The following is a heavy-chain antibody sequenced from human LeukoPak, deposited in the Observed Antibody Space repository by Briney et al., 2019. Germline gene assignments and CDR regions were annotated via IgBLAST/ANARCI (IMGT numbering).Heavy chain of an antibody. Sequence: GGSLRLSXAASGFTVSSNYMSWVRQAPGKGLEWVSVIYSGGSTYYADSVKGRFTISRDNSKNTLYLQMNSLRAEDTAVYYCARHGSGSFDYWGQGTLVTVSS. CDR2: IYSGGST. CDR1: GFTVSSNY. D-gene: IGHD3-10*01. CDR3: ARHGSGSFDY. J-gene: IGHJ4*02. V-gene: IGHV3-66*02.